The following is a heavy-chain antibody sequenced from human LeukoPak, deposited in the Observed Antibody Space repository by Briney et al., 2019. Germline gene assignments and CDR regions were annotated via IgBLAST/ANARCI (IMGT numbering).Heavy chain of an antibody. CDR1: GFTFGDYA. Sequence: GGSLRLSCTASGFTFGDYAMTWVRQAPGKGLEWVGFIRSKIYGGTPEYAASVKGRFTISRDDSRGIAYLQMNSLKTEDTAVYYCTRDQTPYYWGQGTLVTVSS. V-gene: IGHV3-49*04. CDR2: IRSKIYGGTP. CDR3: TRDQTPYY. J-gene: IGHJ4*02.